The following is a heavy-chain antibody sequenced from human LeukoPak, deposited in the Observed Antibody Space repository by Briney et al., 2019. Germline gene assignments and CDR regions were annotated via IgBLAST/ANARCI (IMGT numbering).Heavy chain of an antibody. CDR2: INHSGST. V-gene: IGHV4-34*01. D-gene: IGHD2-15*01. Sequence: SETLSLTCAVYGGSFSGYYWRWLRQPPGKGLEWVGEINHSGSTNYNPSLKSRVTISVDTSKNQFSLKLSSVTAADTAVYYCARGPPRDMTPYYFDYWGQGTLVTVSS. CDR3: ARGPPRDMTPYYFDY. CDR1: GGSFSGYY. J-gene: IGHJ4*02.